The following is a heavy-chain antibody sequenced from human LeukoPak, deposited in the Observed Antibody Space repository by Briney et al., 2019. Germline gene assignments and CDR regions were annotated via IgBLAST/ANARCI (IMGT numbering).Heavy chain of an antibody. CDR1: GYTFTSYY. Sequence: GASVKVSCKASGYTFTSYYMHWVRQAPGQGLEWMGIIDPSGGSTSYAQKFQGRVTMTRDTSTSTVYMELSSLRSEDTAVYYCASTGSGSYYFDYWGQGTLVTVSS. D-gene: IGHD1-26*01. CDR3: ASTGSGSYYFDY. V-gene: IGHV1-46*01. J-gene: IGHJ4*02. CDR2: IDPSGGST.